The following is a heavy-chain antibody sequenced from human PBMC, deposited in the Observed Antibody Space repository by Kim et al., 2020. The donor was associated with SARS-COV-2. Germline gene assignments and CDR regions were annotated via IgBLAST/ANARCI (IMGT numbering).Heavy chain of an antibody. D-gene: IGHD5-12*01. Sequence: GGSLRLSCAASGFTFSSYSMNWVRQAPGKGLEWVSSISSSSSYIYYADSVKGRFTISRDNANNSLYLQMNSLRAEDTAVYYCASESGWHVGGYVIDYWGQGTLVTVSS. CDR1: GFTFSSYS. V-gene: IGHV3-21*01. CDR2: ISSSSSYI. CDR3: ASESGWHVGGYVIDY. J-gene: IGHJ4*02.